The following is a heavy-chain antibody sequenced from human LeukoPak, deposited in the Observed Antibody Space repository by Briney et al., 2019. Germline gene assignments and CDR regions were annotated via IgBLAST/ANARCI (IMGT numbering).Heavy chain of an antibody. CDR2: ISTYNGDT. D-gene: IGHD6-25*01. J-gene: IGHJ4*02. Sequence: GASVTVSSKASGYTFNTYGISWVRQAPGQGLEWMGWISTYNGDTSYVQNLQGRVTMTTDTSTSTAYMELMSLRSDDTAVYYWLRDAQRPRLTPDYWGQGTLVTVSS. CDR1: GYTFNTYG. CDR3: LRDAQRPRLTPDY. V-gene: IGHV1-18*01.